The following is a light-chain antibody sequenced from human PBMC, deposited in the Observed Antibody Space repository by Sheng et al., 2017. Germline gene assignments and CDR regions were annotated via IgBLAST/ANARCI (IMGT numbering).Light chain of an antibody. CDR2: HAS. Sequence: EIVLTQSPATLSLSPGERATLSCRASQSVSSNLAWYQQKPGQAPRLLIYHASNRATGIPGRFSGSGSGTDFTLTISRLEPEYFAVYYCQQYGSSYTFGQGTKLEIK. V-gene: IGKV3-20*01. J-gene: IGKJ2*01. CDR1: QSVSSN. CDR3: QQYGSSYT.